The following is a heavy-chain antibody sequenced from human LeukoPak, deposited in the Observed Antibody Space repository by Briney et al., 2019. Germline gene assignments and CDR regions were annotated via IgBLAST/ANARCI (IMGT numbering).Heavy chain of an antibody. Sequence: PSETLSLTCTVSGGSISSGGYYWSWIRQHPGKGLEWIGYIYYSGSTYYNPSLKSRVTISVDTSKNQFSLKLSSVTAADTAVYYCARDFDSYGLRGAVDIWGQGTMVTVSS. V-gene: IGHV4-31*03. D-gene: IGHD5-18*01. CDR1: GGSISSGGYY. J-gene: IGHJ3*02. CDR2: IYYSGST. CDR3: ARDFDSYGLRGAVDI.